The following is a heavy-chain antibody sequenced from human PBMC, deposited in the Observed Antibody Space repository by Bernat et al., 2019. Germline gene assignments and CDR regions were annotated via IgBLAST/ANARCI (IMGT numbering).Heavy chain of an antibody. J-gene: IGHJ4*02. D-gene: IGHD2-2*01. Sequence: EVQLLESGGGLVQPGGSLRLSCAASGITFNNYAMSWVRQAPGTGLEWVSSISDSGGRANYADSVEDRFTISRDNSKNALYLKMNSLTAEDTAVYYCAKSTCTSGCNGGYFDYWGQGTLVTVSS. CDR1: GITFNNYA. CDR3: AKSTCTSGCNGGYFDY. V-gene: IGHV3-23*01. CDR2: ISDSGGRA.